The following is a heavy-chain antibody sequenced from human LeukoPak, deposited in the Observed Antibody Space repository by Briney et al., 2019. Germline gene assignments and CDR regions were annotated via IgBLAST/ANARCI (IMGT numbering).Heavy chain of an antibody. V-gene: IGHV1-18*04. CDR1: GCTFTGYY. J-gene: IGHJ5*02. CDR3: ARGKVLRFLEYLDDTPNWFDP. Sequence: PSVDVSYEASGCTFTGYYMHWGRQAPGQGLGWMGCISTDSGNANYAQKFQGRLTMTTDTSTTTAYMELGSLRSDDTAVYYCARGKVLRFLEYLDDTPNWFDPWGQGTLVTVSS. D-gene: IGHD3-3*01. CDR2: ISTDSGNA.